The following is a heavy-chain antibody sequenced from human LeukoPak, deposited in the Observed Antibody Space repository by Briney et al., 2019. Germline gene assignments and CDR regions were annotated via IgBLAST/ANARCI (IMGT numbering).Heavy chain of an antibody. CDR2: ISGSGGST. Sequence: HPGGSLRLSCAASGFTFSSYAMSWVRQAPGKGLERVSAISGSGGSTYYADSVKGRFTISRDNSKNTLYLQMNSLRAEDTAVYYCAKDLAGGSYPYYFDYWGQGTLVTVSS. CDR1: GFTFSSYA. J-gene: IGHJ4*02. D-gene: IGHD1-26*01. CDR3: AKDLAGGSYPYYFDY. V-gene: IGHV3-23*01.